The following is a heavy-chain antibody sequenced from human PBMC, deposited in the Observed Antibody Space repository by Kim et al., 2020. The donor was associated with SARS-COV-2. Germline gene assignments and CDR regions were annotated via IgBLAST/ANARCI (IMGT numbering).Heavy chain of an antibody. CDR3: ARKTFDFWSGPTWFDP. V-gene: IGHV4-39*01. Sequence: SETLSLTCTVSGVAISSSSYYWGWIRQPPGKGLEWIGSIYYSGSTYYNPSLKSRVTISVDTSKNQFSLKLSSVTAADTAVYYCARKTFDFWSGPTWFDPGGQGTLVTVSS. D-gene: IGHD3-3*01. J-gene: IGHJ5*02. CDR1: GVAISSSSYY. CDR2: IYYSGST.